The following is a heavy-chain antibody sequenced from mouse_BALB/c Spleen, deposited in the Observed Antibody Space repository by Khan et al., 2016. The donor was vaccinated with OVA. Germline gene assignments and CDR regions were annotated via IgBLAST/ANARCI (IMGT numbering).Heavy chain of an antibody. D-gene: IGHD2-3*01. Sequence: QVQLKESGPGLVASSQSLSITCTVPGFSLTTYGVHWVRHPPGKGLEWPVVIWEDGSTNYTSVLKSKLSIRKANLKSQVFLKMNSLQTVDTAKYYGARWFDGYSSPYVMDYWGQGTSVTVSS. CDR1: GFSLTTYG. CDR2: IWEDGST. CDR3: ARWFDGYSSPYVMDY. J-gene: IGHJ4*01. V-gene: IGHV2-6*02.